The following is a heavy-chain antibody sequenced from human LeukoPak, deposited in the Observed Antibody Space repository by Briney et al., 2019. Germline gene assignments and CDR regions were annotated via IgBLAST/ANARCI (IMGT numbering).Heavy chain of an antibody. CDR1: GFTFTNYA. CDR3: ANKWASGIDY. CDR2: ISGSGGST. V-gene: IGHV3-23*01. J-gene: IGHJ4*02. D-gene: IGHD3-10*01. Sequence: GGSLRLSCAASGFTFTNYAMSWVRQAPGKGLEWVSTISGSGGSTYYADSVKGRFTIFRDNSKNTLYLQVNSLRAEDTAVYYCANKWASGIDYWGQGTLVTVS.